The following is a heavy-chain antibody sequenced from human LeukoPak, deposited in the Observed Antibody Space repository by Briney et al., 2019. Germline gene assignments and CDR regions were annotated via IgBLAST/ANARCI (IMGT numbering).Heavy chain of an antibody. Sequence: GGSLRLSCAASGFTFSSYAMSWVRQAPGKGLEWVSAISGSGGSTYYADSVKGRFTISRDNSKNTLYLQMNSLRAEDTSVHYCAKIRYYYDSSGPFGFMDVWGKGTTVTVSS. CDR1: GFTFSSYA. J-gene: IGHJ6*01. V-gene: IGHV3-23*01. CDR3: AKIRYYYDSSGPFGFMDV. D-gene: IGHD3-22*01. CDR2: ISGSGGST.